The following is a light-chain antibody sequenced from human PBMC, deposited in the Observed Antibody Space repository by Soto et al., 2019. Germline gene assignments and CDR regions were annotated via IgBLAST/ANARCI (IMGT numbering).Light chain of an antibody. V-gene: IGKV1-5*01. CDR1: QSISDW. J-gene: IGKJ4*01. Sequence: DIQMTQSPSTLSASVGDRVTITCRANQSISDWLAWYQQKPGKAPKLLIYDASNLESGVPSRFSGSGSGTEFTLTFSSLQPDDFATYYCQQYNSSPLTFGGGTKTEIK. CDR2: DAS. CDR3: QQYNSSPLT.